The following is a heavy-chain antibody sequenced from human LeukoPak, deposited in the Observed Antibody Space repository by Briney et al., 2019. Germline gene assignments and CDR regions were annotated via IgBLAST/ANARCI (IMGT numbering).Heavy chain of an antibody. CDR3: ARPNYYDSSGVFFDP. J-gene: IGHJ5*02. CDR1: GFTFSDYY. V-gene: IGHV3-53*01. D-gene: IGHD3-22*01. CDR2: IYPGGVT. Sequence: PGGSLRLSCAASGFTFSDYYMSWIRQAPGKGLEWVSTIYPGGVTHYADSVKGRFTISRDNSQNTLYLQMNSLRAEDTAVYYCARPNYYDSSGVFFDPWGQGTLVTVSS.